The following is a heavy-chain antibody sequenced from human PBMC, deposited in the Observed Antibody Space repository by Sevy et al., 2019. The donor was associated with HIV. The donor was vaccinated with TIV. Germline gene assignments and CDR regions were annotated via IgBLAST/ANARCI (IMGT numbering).Heavy chain of an antibody. V-gene: IGHV3-49*04. J-gene: IGHJ4*02. CDR3: TRLRGAQSIFDY. CDR1: GFTFGDYA. D-gene: IGHD1-26*01. Sequence: GGSLRLSCTASGFTFGDYAMSWVRQAPGKGLEWVAFLKSKAYGGTIDHAAAVKGRFTISRDDSISIAYLQMTDLKAEDTAVYYCTRLRGAQSIFDYWGQGVLVTVSS. CDR2: LKSKAYGGTI.